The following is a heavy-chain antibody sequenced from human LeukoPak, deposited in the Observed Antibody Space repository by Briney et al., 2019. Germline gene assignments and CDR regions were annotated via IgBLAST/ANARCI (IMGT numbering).Heavy chain of an antibody. CDR1: GGSISSYY. V-gene: IGHV4-59*12. Sequence: PSETLSLTCTVSGGSISSYYWSWIRQPPGKGLEWIGYIYYSGSTNYNPSLKSRVTISVDTSKNQFSLKLSSVTAADTAVYYCARGRGAGTTYYYHYGMDVWGQGTTVTVSS. CDR3: ARGRGAGTTYYYHYGMDV. J-gene: IGHJ6*02. D-gene: IGHD1-7*01. CDR2: IYYSGST.